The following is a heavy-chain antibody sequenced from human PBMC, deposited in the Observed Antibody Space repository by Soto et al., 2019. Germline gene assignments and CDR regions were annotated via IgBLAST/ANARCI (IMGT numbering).Heavy chain of an antibody. CDR2: GRCTVGSP. CDR1: GLTFSSYG. D-gene: IGHD3-10*01. J-gene: IGHJ5*02. V-gene: IGHV3-23*01. Sequence: GPLRLSCAASGLTFSSYGMHWVRQAPGQGLEWVSLGRCTVGSPSYAASAKVRFTIYRNNSKTTLYLQMNSLRAEDTPIYYCAKYTRGVMGYNWFDPWGQGTLLTVSS. CDR3: AKYTRGVMGYNWFDP.